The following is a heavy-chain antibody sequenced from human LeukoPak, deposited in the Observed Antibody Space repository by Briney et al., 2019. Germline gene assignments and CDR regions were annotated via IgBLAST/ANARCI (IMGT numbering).Heavy chain of an antibody. CDR3: ARPRASSGSYIYYFDY. Sequence: SVKVSCKASGGTFSSYAISWVRQAPGQGLEWMGGIIPIFGTANYAQKFQGRVTITADKSTSTACMELSSLRSEDTAVYYCARPRASSGSYIYYFDYWGQGTLVTVSS. CDR1: GGTFSSYA. J-gene: IGHJ4*02. D-gene: IGHD3-10*01. V-gene: IGHV1-69*06. CDR2: IIPIFGTA.